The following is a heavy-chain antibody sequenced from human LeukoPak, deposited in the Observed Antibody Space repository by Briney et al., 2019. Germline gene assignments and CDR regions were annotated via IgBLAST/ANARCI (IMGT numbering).Heavy chain of an antibody. CDR1: GFTVSSNY. CDR2: IYSGGSGGST. CDR3: ARDGGSGPAEYFQH. J-gene: IGHJ1*01. Sequence: PGGSLRLSCAASGFTVSSNYMSWVRQAPGKGLEWVSVIYSGGSGGSTYYADSVKGRFTISRDNSKNTLYLQMNSLRAEDTAVHYCARDGGSGPAEYFQHWGQGTLVTVSS. D-gene: IGHD2-15*01. V-gene: IGHV3-66*02.